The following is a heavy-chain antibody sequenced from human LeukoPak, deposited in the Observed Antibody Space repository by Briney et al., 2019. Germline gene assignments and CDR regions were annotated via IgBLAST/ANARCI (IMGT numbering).Heavy chain of an antibody. J-gene: IGHJ6*02. Sequence: SETLSLTCAVYGGSFSGYYWSWIRQPPGKGLEWIGEINHSGSTNYNPSLKSRVTISVDTSKNQFSLKLSSVTAADMAVYYCARAPGAMVRGVIPYYYYGMDVWGQGTTVTVSS. CDR2: INHSGST. CDR3: ARAPGAMVRGVIPYYYYGMDV. V-gene: IGHV4-34*01. CDR1: GGSFSGYY. D-gene: IGHD3-10*01.